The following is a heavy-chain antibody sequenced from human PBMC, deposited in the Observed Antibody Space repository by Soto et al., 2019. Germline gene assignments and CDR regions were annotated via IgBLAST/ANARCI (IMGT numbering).Heavy chain of an antibody. Sequence: WTWVRQPPGKGLEWVGHIYYSGTAYYNPSLKSRVDISVDPSQNRFSLKLSSVTAADTAMYFCARSLPGGTIFYMDIWGEGTTVTVSS. V-gene: IGHV4-31*02. CDR2: IYYSGTA. CDR3: ARSLPGGTIFYMDI. J-gene: IGHJ6*03. D-gene: IGHD1-26*01.